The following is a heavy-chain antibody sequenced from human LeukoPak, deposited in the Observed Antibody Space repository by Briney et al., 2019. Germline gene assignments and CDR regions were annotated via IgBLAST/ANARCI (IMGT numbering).Heavy chain of an antibody. Sequence: ASVKVSCKASGYTFTSYDINWVRQATGQGLEWMGWMNPNSGNTGYAQKFQGRVTVTRNTSISTAYMELSSLRSEDTAVYYCARAVRQLVGSDYYYYGMDVWGQGTTVTVSS. CDR1: GYTFTSYD. J-gene: IGHJ6*02. CDR3: ARAVRQLVGSDYYYYGMDV. V-gene: IGHV1-8*01. CDR2: MNPNSGNT. D-gene: IGHD6-6*01.